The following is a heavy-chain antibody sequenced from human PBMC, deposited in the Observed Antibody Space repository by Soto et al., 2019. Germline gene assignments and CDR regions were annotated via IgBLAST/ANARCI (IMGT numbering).Heavy chain of an antibody. V-gene: IGHV1-18*01. J-gene: IGHJ4*02. Sequence: QVQLVQSGAEVKKPGASVKVSCKASGYTLTTYGMSWVRQAPGQGLDWMGGISTYNGNTKYAERLQGRVTMTTDTTTSTAYMELRSLRSDDTAVYYCARGPTDYYDNSGNYFLDYWGQGTLVTVSS. CDR1: GYTLTTYG. D-gene: IGHD3-22*01. CDR2: ISTYNGNT. CDR3: ARGPTDYYDNSGNYFLDY.